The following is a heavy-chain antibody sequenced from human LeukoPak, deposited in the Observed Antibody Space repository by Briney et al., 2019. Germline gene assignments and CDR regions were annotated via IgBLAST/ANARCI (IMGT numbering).Heavy chain of an antibody. CDR1: GGTFSSYA. Sequence: GASMKVSCKASGGTFSSYAISWVRQAPGQGLEWMGGIIPILGTANYAQKFQGRVTMTRDTSTSTVYMELSSLRSEDTAVYYCARFAVHRRITVAGQFGLDYWGQGTLVSLSS. V-gene: IGHV1-69*05. J-gene: IGHJ4*02. CDR3: ARFAVHRRITVAGQFGLDY. CDR2: IIPILGTA. D-gene: IGHD6-19*01.